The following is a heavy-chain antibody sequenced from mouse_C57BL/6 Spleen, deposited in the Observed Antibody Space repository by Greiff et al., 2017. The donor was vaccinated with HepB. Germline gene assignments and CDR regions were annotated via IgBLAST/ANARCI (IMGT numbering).Heavy chain of an antibody. CDR3: ARDGGESFPCAY. CDR1: GFTFSDFY. V-gene: IGHV7-1*01. J-gene: IGHJ3*01. D-gene: IGHD1-3*01. Sequence: EVKLVESGGGLVQSGRSLRLSCATSGFTFSDFYMEWVRQAPGKGLEWIAASRNKANDYTTEYSASVKGRFIVSRDTSQSILYLQMNALRAEDTAIYYCARDGGESFPCAYWGQGTLVTVSA. CDR2: SRNKANDYTT.